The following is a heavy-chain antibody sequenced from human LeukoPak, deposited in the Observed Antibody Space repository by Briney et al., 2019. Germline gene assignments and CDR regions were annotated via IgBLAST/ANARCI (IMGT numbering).Heavy chain of an antibody. CDR2: IWYDGSNK. J-gene: IGHJ4*02. V-gene: IGHV3-33*01. D-gene: IGHD3-22*01. CDR3: ARVEPDSSGLEIDY. CDR1: GFTFSSYG. Sequence: PGGFLRLSCAASGFTFSSYGMHWVRQAPGKGLEWVAVIWYDGSNKYYADSVKGRFTISRDNSKNTLDLQMNSLRAEDTAVYYCARVEPDSSGLEIDYWGQGTLVTVSS.